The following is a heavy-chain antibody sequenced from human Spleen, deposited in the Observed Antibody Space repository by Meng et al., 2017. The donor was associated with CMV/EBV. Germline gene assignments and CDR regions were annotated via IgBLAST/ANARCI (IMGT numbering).Heavy chain of an antibody. CDR1: GYTFTGYY. CDR3: ARQGFGRHNWFDS. V-gene: IGHV1-2*02. Sequence: ASVKVSCKASGYTFTGYYMHWVRQAPGQGLEWMGWINPNSGGTNYAQKFQGRVTMTRDTSISTAYMELSRLRSDDTAVYYCARQGFGRHNWFDSWGQGTLVTVSS. J-gene: IGHJ5*01. CDR2: INPNSGGT. D-gene: IGHD3-10*01.